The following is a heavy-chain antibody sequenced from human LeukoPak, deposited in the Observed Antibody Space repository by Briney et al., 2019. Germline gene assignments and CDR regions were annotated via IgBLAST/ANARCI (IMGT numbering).Heavy chain of an antibody. D-gene: IGHD6-13*01. CDR1: GGSVSSGSYF. V-gene: IGHV4-61*01. Sequence: SETLSLTCTVSGGSVSSGSYFWSWIRQPPGKGLEWIGFIYYNGNTNSSPFLKSRVTISVDTSKSQFSLKLTSVTAADTAVYYCARGYRSSWYQVDYWGQGTLVTVSS. J-gene: IGHJ4*02. CDR3: ARGYRSSWYQVDY. CDR2: IYYNGNT.